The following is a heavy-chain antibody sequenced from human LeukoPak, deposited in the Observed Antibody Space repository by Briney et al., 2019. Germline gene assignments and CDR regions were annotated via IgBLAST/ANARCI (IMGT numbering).Heavy chain of an antibody. Sequence: SVKVSCKASGYTFTSYAISWVRQAPGQGLEWMGRIIPILGIANYAQKFQGRVTITADKSTSTAYMELSSLRSEDTAVYYCASLAWGDFGVVGWFDPWGQGTLVTVSS. CDR3: ASLAWGDFGVVGWFDP. D-gene: IGHD3-3*01. CDR2: IIPILGIA. CDR1: GYTFTSYA. J-gene: IGHJ5*02. V-gene: IGHV1-69*04.